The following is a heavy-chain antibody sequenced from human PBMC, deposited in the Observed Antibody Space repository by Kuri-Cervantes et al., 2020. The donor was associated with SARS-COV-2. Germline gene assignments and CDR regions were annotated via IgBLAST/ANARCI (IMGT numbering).Heavy chain of an antibody. CDR3: ARPEMVRGVDY. Sequence: GGSLRLSCAASGFTFSSYAMHWVRQAPGKGLEWVSYISSSGSTIYYADSVKGQFTISRDNAKNSLYLQMNSLRAEDTAVYYCARPEMVRGVDYWGQGTLVTVSS. V-gene: IGHV3-48*04. CDR1: GFTFSSYA. J-gene: IGHJ4*02. D-gene: IGHD5-24*01. CDR2: ISSSGSTI.